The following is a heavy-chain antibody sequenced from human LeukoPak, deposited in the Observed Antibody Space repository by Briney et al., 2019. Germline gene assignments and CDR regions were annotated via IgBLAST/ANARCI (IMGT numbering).Heavy chain of an antibody. CDR1: GVSVSSGSYY. CDR2: IYYSGST. D-gene: IGHD5-18*01. CDR3: AGRYSYGYLVDY. J-gene: IGHJ4*02. Sequence: PSETLSLTCTVSGVSVSSGSYYWSWIRQPPGKGLEWIGYIYYSGSTNYNPSLKSRATISVDTSKNQFSLKLSSVTAADTAVYYCAGRYSYGYLVDYWGQGTLVTVSS. V-gene: IGHV4-61*01.